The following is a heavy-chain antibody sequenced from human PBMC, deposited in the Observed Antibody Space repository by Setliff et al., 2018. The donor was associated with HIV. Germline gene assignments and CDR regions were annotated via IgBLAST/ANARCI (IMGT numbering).Heavy chain of an antibody. CDR3: ARGSWKDGAHGYFFDY. CDR2: INRSGNT. D-gene: IGHD1-1*01. CDR1: GGSFGAYY. J-gene: IGHJ4*02. Sequence: SETLSLTCAVYGGSFGAYYWTWIRQPPGKGLEWIGEINRSGNTKYNPSLTSRLSTSIDTSKNQFSLSLTSVTAADTAVYYCARGSWKDGAHGYFFDYWGQGTLVTVSS. V-gene: IGHV4-34*01.